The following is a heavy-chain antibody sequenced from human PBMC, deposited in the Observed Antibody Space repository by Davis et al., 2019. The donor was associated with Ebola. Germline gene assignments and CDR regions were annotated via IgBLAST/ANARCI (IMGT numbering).Heavy chain of an antibody. CDR1: GYTFTTYD. V-gene: IGHV1-8*01. D-gene: IGHD3-16*01. CDR3: ARDGSLLWGIQY. Sequence: ASVKVSCKASGYTFTTYDITWVRQATGQGLEWMGWMNPNSGNTGYAQKFQGRVTMTRDTSRSTAYMELRSLTSEDTAVYYCARDGSLLWGIQYWGQGTLVTVSS. J-gene: IGHJ4*02. CDR2: MNPNSGNT.